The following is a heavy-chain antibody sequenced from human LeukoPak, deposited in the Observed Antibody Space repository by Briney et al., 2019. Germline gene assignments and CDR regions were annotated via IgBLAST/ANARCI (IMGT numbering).Heavy chain of an antibody. CDR1: GFTFSSYS. CDR3: ARDAPGEPIVVVPAAMAH. Sequence: GGSLRLSCAASGFTFSSYSMNWVRQAPGKGLEWVSSISSSSSYIYYADSVKGRFTISRDNAKNSLYLQMNGLRAEDTAVYYCARDAPGEPIVVVPAAMAHWGQGTLVTVSS. CDR2: ISSSSSYI. D-gene: IGHD2-2*01. V-gene: IGHV3-21*01. J-gene: IGHJ4*02.